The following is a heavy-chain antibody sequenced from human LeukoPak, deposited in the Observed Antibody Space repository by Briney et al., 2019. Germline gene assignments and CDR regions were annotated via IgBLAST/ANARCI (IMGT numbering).Heavy chain of an antibody. J-gene: IGHJ3*02. D-gene: IGHD3-3*01. Sequence: GALVKVSCKASGYTFTSYGISWVRQAPGQGLEWMGWISAYNGNTNYAQKLQGRVTMTTDTSTSTAYMELRSLRSDDTAVYYCARRWDFWSGENDAFDIWGQGTMVTVSS. CDR1: GYTFTSYG. CDR3: ARRWDFWSGENDAFDI. V-gene: IGHV1-18*01. CDR2: ISAYNGNT.